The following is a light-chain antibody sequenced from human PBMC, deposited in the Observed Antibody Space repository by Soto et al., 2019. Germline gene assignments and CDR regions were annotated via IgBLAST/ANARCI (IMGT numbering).Light chain of an antibody. CDR1: QSISKY. V-gene: IGKV3-11*01. CDR2: DAS. CDR3: QQLNKWLPVT. J-gene: IGKJ4*01. Sequence: EIVMTQSPDTLSVSPGEGARLSCRASQSISKYLAWYQQKPGQVPRLLIYDASNRATGVPTRFSGSGSGTDFTLTISSLEPEDFAVYYCQQLNKWLPVTFGGGTNVDIK.